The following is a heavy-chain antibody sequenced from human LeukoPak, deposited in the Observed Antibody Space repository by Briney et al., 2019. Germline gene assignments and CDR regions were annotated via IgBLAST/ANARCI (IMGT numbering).Heavy chain of an antibody. CDR1: GGSISSYY. D-gene: IGHD6-19*01. V-gene: IGHV4-59*01. CDR2: IYYSGST. Sequence: SETLSLTCTVSGGSISSYYWSWIRQPPGKGLEWIGYIYYSGSTNYNPSLKSRVTISVDTSKNQFSLKLSSVTAAVTAVYYCARMGYGQWLGSYYYMDVWGRGTTVTISS. CDR3: ARMGYGQWLGSYYYMDV. J-gene: IGHJ6*03.